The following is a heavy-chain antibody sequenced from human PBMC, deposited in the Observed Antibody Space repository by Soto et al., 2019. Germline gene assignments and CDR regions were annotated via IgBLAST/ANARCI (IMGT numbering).Heavy chain of an antibody. D-gene: IGHD5-12*01. V-gene: IGHV3-64*01. Sequence: SALMSRNYAMLLFRLPPGKEQEYVSGISSNGGSTYHANFVNVRFTISRDNSKNTLYLQMGSLRAEDRAVYYCARDHSGYDQNGYY. CDR3: ARDHSGYDQNGYY. CDR1: ALMSRNYA. CDR2: ISSNGGST. J-gene: IGHJ6*01.